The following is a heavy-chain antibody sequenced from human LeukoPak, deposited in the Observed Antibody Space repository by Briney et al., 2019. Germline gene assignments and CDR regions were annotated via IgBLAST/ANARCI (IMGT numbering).Heavy chain of an antibody. J-gene: IGHJ5*02. D-gene: IGHD3-10*01. V-gene: IGHV4-39*01. CDR3: ARQQRADYYGSTGWFDP. Sequence: PSETLSLTCTVSGGSISSSSYYGGWIRRPPGKGVEWIGSIYYSGSTYYNPSLKSRVTISVDTSKNQFSLKLSSVTAADTAVYYCARQQRADYYGSTGWFDPWGQGTLVTVSS. CDR1: GGSISSSSYY. CDR2: IYYSGST.